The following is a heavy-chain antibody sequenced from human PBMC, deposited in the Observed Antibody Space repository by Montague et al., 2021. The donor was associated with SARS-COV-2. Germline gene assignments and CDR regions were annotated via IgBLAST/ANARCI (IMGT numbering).Heavy chain of an antibody. D-gene: IGHD2-15*01. V-gene: IGHV2-70*11. CDR3: ARPNRCGYYYYFNLDV. CDR1: GFSLITPGMC. Sequence: PALVKPTQTLTLTCDFTGFSLITPGMCVTWVRQSPGKALEWLARIDWDGGVSYSTSLKTRLSVSKDTSRNQVVLTLSSVDPVDTATYYCARPNRCGYYYYFNLDVWGQGTTVIVSS. CDR2: IDWDGGV. J-gene: IGHJ6*02.